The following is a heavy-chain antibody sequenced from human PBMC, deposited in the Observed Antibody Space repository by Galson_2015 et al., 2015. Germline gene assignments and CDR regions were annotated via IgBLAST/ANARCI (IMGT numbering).Heavy chain of an antibody. D-gene: IGHD2-2*01. V-gene: IGHV3-49*03. J-gene: IGHJ6*01. CDR3: TRGAIVVVPDRTYYYYGMDV. CDR2: IRSKAYGGTT. Sequence: SLRLSCAASGFTFGDYAMSWFRQAPGKGLEWVGFIRSKAYGGTTEYAASVKGRFTISRDDSKSIAYLQMNSLKTEDTGVYYCTRGAIVVVPDRTYYYYGMDVWGQGTTVTVSS. CDR1: GFTFGDYA.